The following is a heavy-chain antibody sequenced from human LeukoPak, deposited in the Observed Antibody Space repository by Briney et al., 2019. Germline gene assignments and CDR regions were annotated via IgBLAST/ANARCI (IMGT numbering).Heavy chain of an antibody. CDR3: ARVGAATYAFDI. J-gene: IGHJ3*02. V-gene: IGHV3-74*01. CDR1: GFTFSSYW. D-gene: IGHD3-16*01. Sequence: GGSLRLSCAASGFTFSSYWMHWVRQAPGKGLVWVSRIKSDGSSTSYADSVKGRFTISRDNARNTLYLQMNSLRAEDTAVYYCARVGAATYAFDIWGQGTMVTVSS. CDR2: IKSDGSST.